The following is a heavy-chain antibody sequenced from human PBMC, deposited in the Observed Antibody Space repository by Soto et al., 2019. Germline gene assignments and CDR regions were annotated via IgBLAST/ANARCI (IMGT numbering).Heavy chain of an antibody. V-gene: IGHV3-23*01. CDR3: AKGSGSRRPYYFDY. CDR1: GFSFSSYV. D-gene: IGHD3-10*01. J-gene: IGHJ4*02. CDR2: MTGSGGDS. Sequence: GGSLRLSCAASGFSFSSYVMSWVRQAPGKGLEWVSAMTGSGGDSYHADSVKGRFTISRDNTKNTLYLQMNSLRAEDTAVYYCAKGSGSRRPYYFDYWGQGTPVTVSS.